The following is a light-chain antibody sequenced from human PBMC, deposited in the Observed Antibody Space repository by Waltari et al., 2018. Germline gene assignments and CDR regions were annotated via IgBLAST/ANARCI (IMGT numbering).Light chain of an antibody. J-gene: IGKJ2*01. Sequence: DLVMTQSPRSLILSLGDTASIKCGYSTPLLHTANGKTYLAWYQQRAGQPPKLLIYWASTREFGVPERFRGSGSETDFTLTIRNVQPEDVAVYFCQQYFSTRQYTFGQGTRLEIK. V-gene: IGKV4-1*01. CDR2: WAS. CDR3: QQYFSTRQYT. CDR1: TPLLHTANGKTY.